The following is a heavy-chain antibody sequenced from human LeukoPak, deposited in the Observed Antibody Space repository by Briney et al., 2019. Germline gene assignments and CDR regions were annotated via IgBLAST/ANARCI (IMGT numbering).Heavy chain of an antibody. D-gene: IGHD4-11*01. V-gene: IGHV1-69*06. CDR2: LIPIFGTP. CDR3: ARFRGYSNYVYFDY. Sequence: SVKVSCKASGYTFTSYGITWVRQAPGQGIEWMGGLIPIFGTPNYAQKFQGRVTITADKSTSTAYMELSSLRSEDTAVYYCARFRGYSNYVYFDYWGQGTLVTVSS. CDR1: GYTFTSYG. J-gene: IGHJ4*02.